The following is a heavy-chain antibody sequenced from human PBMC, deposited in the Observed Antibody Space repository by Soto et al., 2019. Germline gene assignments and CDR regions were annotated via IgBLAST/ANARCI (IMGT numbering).Heavy chain of an antibody. CDR3: ARNIGATARFKGYSRYYVMDV. Sequence: PSETLSLTCAVYGGSFSCYYWSWIRQPPGKGRELIGEINHSGSTNYNPSLKSRVTISVDTSKNQFALKLSSVTAADTAVYYCARNIGATARFKGYSRYYVMDVWGQGTTVTVSS. V-gene: IGHV4-34*01. CDR1: GGSFSCYY. J-gene: IGHJ6*02. D-gene: IGHD2-15*01. CDR2: INHSGST.